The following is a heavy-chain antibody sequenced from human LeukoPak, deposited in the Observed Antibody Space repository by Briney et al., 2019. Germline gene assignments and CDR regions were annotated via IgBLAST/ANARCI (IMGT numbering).Heavy chain of an antibody. CDR1: GFPLRKYW. J-gene: IGHJ4*02. CDR2: IKQDGSEQ. D-gene: IGHD1-7*01. CDR3: ARGYGTYGY. Sequence: GGSLRLPCAAPGFPLRKYWMSWVRQAPGKGLGWVASIKQDGSEQDCVDSVKGRFTISRDNAKNSLYLQMNSLRAEDTAVYYCARGYGTYGYWGRGTLVTVSS. V-gene: IGHV3-7*04.